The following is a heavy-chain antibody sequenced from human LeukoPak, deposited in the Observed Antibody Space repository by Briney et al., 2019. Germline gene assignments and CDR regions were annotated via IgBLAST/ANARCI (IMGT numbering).Heavy chain of an antibody. CDR3: ASGGWYRGY. CDR2: INHSGST. V-gene: IGHV4-34*01. D-gene: IGHD6-19*01. CDR1: GYSISSGYY. J-gene: IGHJ4*02. Sequence: SETLSLTCAVSGYSISSGYYWTWIRQPPGKGLEWIGEINHSGSTNYNPSLKSRVTISVDTSKNQFSLKLTSVTAADTAVYYCASGGWYRGYWGQGTLVTVSS.